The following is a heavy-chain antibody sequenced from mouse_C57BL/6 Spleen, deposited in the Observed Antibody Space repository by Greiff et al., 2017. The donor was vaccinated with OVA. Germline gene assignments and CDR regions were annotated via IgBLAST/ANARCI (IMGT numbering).Heavy chain of an antibody. D-gene: IGHD4-1*01. V-gene: IGHV1-7*01. J-gene: IGHJ4*01. CDR1: GYTFTSYW. CDR2: INPSSGYT. Sequence: VQLQQSGAELAKPGASVKLSCKASGYTFTSYWLHWVKQRPGQGLEWIGYINPSSGYTKYKQKFKDKATLTADKSSSTAYMQLSSLTYEDSAVYYCAGAGTGYAMDYWGQGTSVTVSS. CDR3: AGAGTGYAMDY.